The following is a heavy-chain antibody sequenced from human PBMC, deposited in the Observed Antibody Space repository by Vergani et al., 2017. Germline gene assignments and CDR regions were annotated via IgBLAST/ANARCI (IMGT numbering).Heavy chain of an antibody. CDR2: IKSTFDRGTT. Sequence: EVQLVESGGGIVKPGWSLRLSCVASGFSFRNAWMNWVRRTPGKGLEWVGRIKSTFDRGTTDYAAAVKDRFTISRDDSKNTLFLQMNGLKTEDIGVYYCTTDPRYCGDGSCYWLRDHHYYGMDVWGQGTTVTVSS. CDR1: GFSFRNAW. J-gene: IGHJ6*02. CDR3: TTDPRYCGDGSCYWLRDHHYYGMDV. D-gene: IGHD2-21*01. V-gene: IGHV3-15*07.